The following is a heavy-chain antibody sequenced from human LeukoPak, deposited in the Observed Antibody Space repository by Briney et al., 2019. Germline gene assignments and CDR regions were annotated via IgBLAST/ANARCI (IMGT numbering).Heavy chain of an antibody. J-gene: IGHJ5*02. V-gene: IGHV4-61*02. CDR3: ARHSGSGWYGEWFDP. Sequence: SQTLSLTCTVSGGSISSGSYYWSWIRQPAGKGLEWIGRIYASGSTYYNPSLKSRVTISVDTSKNQFSLKLSSVTAADTAVYYCARHSGSGWYGEWFDPWGQGTLVTVSS. CDR2: IYASGST. D-gene: IGHD6-19*01. CDR1: GGSISSGSYY.